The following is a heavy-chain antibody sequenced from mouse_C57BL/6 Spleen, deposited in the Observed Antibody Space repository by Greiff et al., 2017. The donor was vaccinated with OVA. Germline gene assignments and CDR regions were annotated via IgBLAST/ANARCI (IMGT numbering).Heavy chain of an antibody. Sequence: VQLQQPGAELVMPGASVKLSCKASGYTFTSYWMHWVKQRPGQGLEWIGEIDPSDSYTNYNQKFKGKSTLTVDKSSSTAYMQLSSLTSEDSAVYYCARWDYGSTDYWGQGTSVTVSS. V-gene: IGHV1-69*01. D-gene: IGHD1-1*01. CDR1: GYTFTSYW. CDR2: IDPSDSYT. CDR3: ARWDYGSTDY. J-gene: IGHJ4*01.